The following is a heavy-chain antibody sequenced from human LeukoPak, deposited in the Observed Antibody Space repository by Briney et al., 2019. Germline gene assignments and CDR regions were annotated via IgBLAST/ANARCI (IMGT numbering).Heavy chain of an antibody. J-gene: IGHJ4*02. CDR1: GFTFSSYW. CDR3: AKPAGSHYYDSSGYYFDY. D-gene: IGHD3-22*01. V-gene: IGHV3-7*03. CDR2: IKQDGSEK. Sequence: GGSLRLSCAASGFTFSSYWMRWVRQAPGKGLEWVANIKQDGSEKNYVDSVKGRFTISRDNSKNTLYLQMNSLRADDTAVYYCAKPAGSHYYDSSGYYFDYWGQGTLVTVSS.